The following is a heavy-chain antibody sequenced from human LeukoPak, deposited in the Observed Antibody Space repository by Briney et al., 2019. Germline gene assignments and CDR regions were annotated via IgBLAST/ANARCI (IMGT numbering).Heavy chain of an antibody. CDR2: ISASSNYI. J-gene: IGHJ4*02. Sequence: GGSLRLSCADSGFTFSNTNMNWVRQAPGKGLKWVSFISASSNYIYYADSVKGRFTISRDNAQNSLYLQMNSLRAEDTAVYFCARVVNGYVDYWGQGTLVTVSS. V-gene: IGHV3-21*06. CDR1: GFTFSNTN. D-gene: IGHD2-8*01. CDR3: ARVVNGYVDY.